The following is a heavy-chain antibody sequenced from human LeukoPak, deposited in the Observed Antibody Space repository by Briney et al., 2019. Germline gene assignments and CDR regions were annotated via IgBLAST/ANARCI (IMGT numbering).Heavy chain of an antibody. Sequence: ASVKVSCKASGYTFTGYYMHWVRQAPGQGLEWMGWINPNSGGTNYAQKFQGRVTMTRDTSISTAYMELSRLRSDDTAVYYCARDGEESGYDFDCWGQGTLVTVSS. D-gene: IGHD5-12*01. CDR1: GYTFTGYY. J-gene: IGHJ4*02. V-gene: IGHV1-2*02. CDR2: INPNSGGT. CDR3: ARDGEESGYDFDC.